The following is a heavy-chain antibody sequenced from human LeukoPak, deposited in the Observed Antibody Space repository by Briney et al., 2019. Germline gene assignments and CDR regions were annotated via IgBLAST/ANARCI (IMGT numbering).Heavy chain of an antibody. D-gene: IGHD3-22*01. V-gene: IGHV4-39*07. Sequence: PSETLSLTCTVSGGSISSSSYYWGWIRQPPGKGLEWIGTIYYSGSTYYNPSLKSRVTISVDTSKNQFSLKMNSVTAADTAVFYCARVGHAYYDSSKYYYGTFEIWGQGTKVTVSS. CDR2: IYYSGST. CDR1: GGSISSSSYY. CDR3: ARVGHAYYDSSKYYYGTFEI. J-gene: IGHJ3*02.